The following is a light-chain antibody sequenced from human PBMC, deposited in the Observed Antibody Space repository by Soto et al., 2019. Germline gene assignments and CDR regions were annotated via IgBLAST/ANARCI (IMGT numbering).Light chain of an antibody. J-gene: IGKJ1*01. V-gene: IGKV1-5*03. Sequence: DIQMTQSPSTLSASVGDRVTITCRASPTISNYLTWYQQRPGKAPKLLIYRSSILQNGVPSRFSGSGSGTEFTLTISSLQPDDFATYYCQQYYIYATFGQGTRVEI. CDR1: PTISNY. CDR3: QQYYIYAT. CDR2: RSS.